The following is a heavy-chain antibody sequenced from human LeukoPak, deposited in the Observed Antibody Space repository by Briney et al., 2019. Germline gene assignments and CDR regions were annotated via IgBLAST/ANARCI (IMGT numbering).Heavy chain of an antibody. Sequence: PGGSLRLSCAASGVTVGNNYMIWVRQAPGKGLEWVSRIYSGGATYYADSVKGRFTISRGSSKNTLFLQMNSLRAEDTAVYYCARDPPAVKSGTYGWGQGTLVTVSS. J-gene: IGHJ4*02. D-gene: IGHD4-11*01. CDR3: ARDPPAVKSGTYG. CDR2: IYSGGAT. V-gene: IGHV3-66*01. CDR1: GVTVGNNY.